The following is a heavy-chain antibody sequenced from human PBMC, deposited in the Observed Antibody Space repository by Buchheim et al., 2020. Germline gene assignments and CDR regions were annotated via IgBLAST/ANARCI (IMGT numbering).Heavy chain of an antibody. Sequence: QVQLVESGGGVVQPGRSLRLSCAASGFTFSSYAMHWVRQAPGKGLEWVAVISYDGSNKYYADSVKGRFTISRDNSKNTLYLQMNSLRAEDTAVYYCARSPVSHYWGQGTL. CDR2: ISYDGSNK. CDR3: ARSPVSHY. V-gene: IGHV3-30*04. J-gene: IGHJ4*02. CDR1: GFTFSSYA. D-gene: IGHD3-22*01.